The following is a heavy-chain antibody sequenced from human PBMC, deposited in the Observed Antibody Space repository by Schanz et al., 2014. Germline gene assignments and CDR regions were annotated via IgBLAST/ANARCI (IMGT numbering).Heavy chain of an antibody. CDR3: ARGGYSSGWYDRDIAHFDY. V-gene: IGHV1-18*01. D-gene: IGHD6-19*01. Sequence: QVQLVQSGDEVKKPGASVKVSCKASGYTFNTYGLNWVRQAPGQGLEWMGWISAYTNNTNYAQKVQGRVTMTTDTSTGTAYMELRSLRSDDTAVYYCARGGYSSGWYDRDIAHFDYWGQGTLVTVSS. J-gene: IGHJ4*02. CDR1: GYTFNTYG. CDR2: ISAYTNNT.